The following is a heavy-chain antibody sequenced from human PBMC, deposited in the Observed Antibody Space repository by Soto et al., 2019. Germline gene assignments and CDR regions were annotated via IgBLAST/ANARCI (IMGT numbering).Heavy chain of an antibody. CDR3: ARDRATFDN. J-gene: IGHJ4*02. Sequence: GGSLRLSSYDSGFTFSSYAMSWVRLTPGKGLVWVSGISGSGSNTFYADSVRGRFTISRDNSKNTVFHQMNNLRAEDTAVYFWARDRATFDNWGQGARVTVSP. V-gene: IGHV3-23*01. D-gene: IGHD1-26*01. CDR2: ISGSGSNT. CDR1: GFTFSSYA.